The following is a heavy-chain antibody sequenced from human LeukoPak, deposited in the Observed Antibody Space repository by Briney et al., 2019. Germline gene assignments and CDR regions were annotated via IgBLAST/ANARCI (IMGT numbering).Heavy chain of an antibody. Sequence: GGSLRLSCAASGFTFSSYAMSWVRQAPGKGLEWVSAISGSGGSTYYADSVKGRFTISGDNSKNTLYLQMNSLRAEDTAVYYCAITVDYYDSSGSPPSSFDYWGQGTLVTVSS. CDR1: GFTFSSYA. J-gene: IGHJ4*02. D-gene: IGHD3-22*01. CDR2: ISGSGGST. CDR3: AITVDYYDSSGSPPSSFDY. V-gene: IGHV3-23*01.